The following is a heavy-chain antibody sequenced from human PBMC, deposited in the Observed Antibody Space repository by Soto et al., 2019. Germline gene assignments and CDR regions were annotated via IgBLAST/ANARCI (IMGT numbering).Heavy chain of an antibody. J-gene: IGHJ6*02. V-gene: IGHV3-21*01. Sequence: EVQLVESGGGLVKPGGSLRLSCAASGFTFSSYSMNWVRQAPGKELEWVSSSSSSSTYIYYADSVKGRFTISRDNAKNSLYLKMNSLRAEDTAVYFWARVYYSNLPYYFYYMDVWGQGTTVTVSS. CDR2: SSSSSTYI. CDR1: GFTFSSYS. CDR3: ARVYYSNLPYYFYYMDV. D-gene: IGHD4-4*01.